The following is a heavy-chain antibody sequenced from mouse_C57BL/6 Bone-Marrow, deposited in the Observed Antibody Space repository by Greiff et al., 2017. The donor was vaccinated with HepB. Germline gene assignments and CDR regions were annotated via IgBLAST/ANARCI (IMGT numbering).Heavy chain of an antibody. Sequence: EVHLVESGGGLVQPGGSLKLSCAASGFTFSDYGMAWVRQAPRKGPEWVAFISNLAYSIYYADTVTGRFTISRENAKKPLYLEMSSLRSEDTAMYYCATHERVAWFAYWGQGTLVTVSA. CDR3: ATHERVAWFAY. CDR1: GFTFSDYG. V-gene: IGHV5-15*01. D-gene: IGHD1-1*02. CDR2: ISNLAYSI. J-gene: IGHJ3*01.